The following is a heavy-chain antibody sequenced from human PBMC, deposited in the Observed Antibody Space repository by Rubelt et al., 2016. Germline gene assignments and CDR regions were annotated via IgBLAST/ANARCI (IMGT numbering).Heavy chain of an antibody. CDR2: ISVYNGNT. J-gene: IGHJ4*02. D-gene: IGHD6-13*01. Sequence: QVQLVQSETEVKKPGASVKVSCKASGYTFTTYAISWVRQAPGQGLEWMGWISVYNGNTNYAQKFQGRVTMTADTSTRQAYMGLRSLGSDDTAVYYCAGDGIAAAVDYWGQGTLVTVSS. CDR3: AGDGIAAAVDY. CDR1: GYTFTTYA. V-gene: IGHV1-18*01.